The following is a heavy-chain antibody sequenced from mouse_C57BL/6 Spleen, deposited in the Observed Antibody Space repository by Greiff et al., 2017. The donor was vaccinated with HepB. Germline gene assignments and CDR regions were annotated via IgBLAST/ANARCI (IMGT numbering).Heavy chain of an antibody. CDR3: ARGGYSNSYYYAMDY. CDR2: INPNNGGT. CDR1: GYTFTDYY. J-gene: IGHJ4*01. Sequence: EVQLQQSGPELVKPGASVKISCKASGYTFTDYYMNWVKQSHGKSLEWIGDINPNNGGTSYNQKFKGKATLTVDKSSSTAYMELRSLTSEDSAVYYCARGGYSNSYYYAMDYWGQGTSVTVSS. V-gene: IGHV1-26*01. D-gene: IGHD2-5*01.